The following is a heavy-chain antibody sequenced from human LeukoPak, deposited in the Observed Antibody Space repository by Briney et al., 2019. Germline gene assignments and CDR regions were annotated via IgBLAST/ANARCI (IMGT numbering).Heavy chain of an antibody. Sequence: ESLKLSCKGSGYTFTDYWIGWVRQMPGKGLEWMGIIYPGDSDTRYSPSFQGQVTISVDKSLNTAYLQWTSLKASDSAMYYCARRLYYYESSGYFLGWFDPWGQGTLVTVSS. CDR3: ARRLYYYESSGYFLGWFDP. D-gene: IGHD3-22*01. CDR1: GYTFTDYW. J-gene: IGHJ5*02. CDR2: IYPGDSDT. V-gene: IGHV5-51*01.